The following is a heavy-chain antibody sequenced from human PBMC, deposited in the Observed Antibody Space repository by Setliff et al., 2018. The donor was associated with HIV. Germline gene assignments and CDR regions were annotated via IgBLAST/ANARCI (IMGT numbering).Heavy chain of an antibody. CDR2: ISTYNGNT. J-gene: IGHJ3*02. D-gene: IGHD2-8*01. Sequence: ASVKVSCKASGYTFTSYGISWVRQAPGQGLEWMGWISTYNGNTNYAQKLQGRVTMTTDTSTTTAYMELRSLRPDDTAVYYCASKVYCTNGVCLDAFDIWGQGTMVTVSS. V-gene: IGHV1-18*01. CDR3: ASKVYCTNGVCLDAFDI. CDR1: GYTFTSYG.